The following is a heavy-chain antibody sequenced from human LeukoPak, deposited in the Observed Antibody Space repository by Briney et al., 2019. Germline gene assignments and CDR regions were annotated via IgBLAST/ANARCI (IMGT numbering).Heavy chain of an antibody. V-gene: IGHV1-2*02. D-gene: IGHD3-3*01. CDR2: INPNSGGT. Sequence: GASVKVSCKASGYTFTGYYMHWVRQAPGQGLEWMGWINPNSGGTNYAQKFQGRVTMTRDTSISTAYMELSRLRSDDTAVYYCARGSRSSITIFGVVTDWFDPWGQGTLVTVSS. CDR1: GYTFTGYY. J-gene: IGHJ5*02. CDR3: ARGSRSSITIFGVVTDWFDP.